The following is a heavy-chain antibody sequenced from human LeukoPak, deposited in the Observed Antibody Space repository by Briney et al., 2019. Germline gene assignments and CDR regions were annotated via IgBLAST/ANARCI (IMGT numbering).Heavy chain of an antibody. CDR2: FGNSA. J-gene: IGHJ6*02. D-gene: IGHD4-11*01. CDR3: ARERTYTPYYYGMDV. V-gene: IGHV3-23*01. CDR1: GFTFSRYA. Sequence: PGGSLRLSCAASGFTFSRYAMSWVRQAPGKGLEWVSTFGNSAHYADSVKGRFTISRHNSKNTLYLQMNSLRAEDTAVYYCARERTYTPYYYGMDVWGQGTTVTVSS.